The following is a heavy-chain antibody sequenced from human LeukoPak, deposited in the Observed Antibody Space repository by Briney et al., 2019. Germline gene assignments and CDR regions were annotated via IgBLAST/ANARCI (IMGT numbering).Heavy chain of an antibody. CDR3: AKDSRDCSSTSCYQDY. CDR1: GFTFSSYG. D-gene: IGHD2-2*01. Sequence: PGGSLRLSCAASGFTFSSYGMHWVRQAPAKGLEWVAAISYDGSNKYYADSVKGRFTISRDNSKNTLYLQMNSLRAEDTAVYYCAKDSRDCSSTSCYQDYWGQGTLVTVSS. CDR2: ISYDGSNK. V-gene: IGHV3-30*18. J-gene: IGHJ4*02.